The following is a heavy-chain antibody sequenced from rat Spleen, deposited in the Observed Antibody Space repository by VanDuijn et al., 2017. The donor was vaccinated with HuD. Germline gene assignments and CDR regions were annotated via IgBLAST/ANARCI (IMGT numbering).Heavy chain of an antibody. Sequence: EVQLVESGGGSVQPGRSLKLSCAASGFTFNKYDMAWVRQAPTKGLEWIASISTGGDNTYFRDSVKGRFTLSRDNAKNTQSLQMDSLRSEDTAIYYCAREGTYYGDYFDYWGQGVMVTVSS. J-gene: IGHJ2*01. V-gene: IGHV5S13*01. CDR2: ISTGGDNT. D-gene: IGHD1-9*01. CDR1: GFTFNKYD. CDR3: AREGTYYGDYFDY.